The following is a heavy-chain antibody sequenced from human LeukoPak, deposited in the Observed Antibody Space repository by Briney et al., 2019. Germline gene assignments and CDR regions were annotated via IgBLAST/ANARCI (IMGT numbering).Heavy chain of an antibody. CDR2: ISYDGSNK. J-gene: IGHJ4*01. V-gene: IGHV3-30-3*01. Sequence: GGSLRLSCAASGFTFSSYAMHWVRQAPGKGLEWVAVISYDGSNKYYADSVKGRFTISRDNSKNTLYLQMNSLRAEDTAVYYCADLGYRYGYEDYWGQGTLVTVSS. D-gene: IGHD5-18*01. CDR1: GFTFSSYA. CDR3: ADLGYRYGYEDY.